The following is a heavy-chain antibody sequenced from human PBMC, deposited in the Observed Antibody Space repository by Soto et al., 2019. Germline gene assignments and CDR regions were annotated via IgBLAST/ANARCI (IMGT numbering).Heavy chain of an antibody. CDR1: GFTFSNHW. CDR3: VSIFDLGLEH. J-gene: IGHJ5*02. CDR2: MNSDGTNT. D-gene: IGHD3-9*01. V-gene: IGHV3-74*01. Sequence: PGGSLRLSCAASGFTFSNHWMHWVRQAPGKGLVWVSRMNSDGTNTGYADSVKGRFTISRDNAKNTLYLQMNSLRAEDTAVYYCVSIFDLGLEHWGQGTLVTVSS.